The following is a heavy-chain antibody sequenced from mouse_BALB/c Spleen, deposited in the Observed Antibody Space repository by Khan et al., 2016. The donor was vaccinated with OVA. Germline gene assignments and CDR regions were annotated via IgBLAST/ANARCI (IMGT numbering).Heavy chain of an antibody. CDR3: ARPPYFSYTLDH. CDR1: GYTFTNYG. D-gene: IGHD2-10*01. CDR2: INTYTGEP. J-gene: IGHJ4*01. V-gene: IGHV9-3-1*01. Sequence: QEVQSGPELKKPGETVKISCKASGYTFTNYGMNWVKQSPGKALKWMGWINTYTGEPTYAEYLKGRFALSLESSASTDYLQIHNLKNEYTATYFCARPPYFSYTLDHWGQGTSVTVSS.